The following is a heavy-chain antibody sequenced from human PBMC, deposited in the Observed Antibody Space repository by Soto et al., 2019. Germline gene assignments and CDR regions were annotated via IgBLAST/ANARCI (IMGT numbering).Heavy chain of an antibody. CDR1: GFTFSDYA. J-gene: IGHJ4*02. Sequence: PGGSLRLSCAASGFTFSDYAMAWVRQVPGKGLQWVSTIGTSTTPYYPDSVKGRFTIYRDNSKNTLYLQMNSLRAEDTAVYYCAKRAVVGAARYFDYWGLGILVTVSS. CDR2: IGTSTTP. CDR3: AKRAVVGAARYFDY. V-gene: IGHV3-23*01. D-gene: IGHD2-15*01.